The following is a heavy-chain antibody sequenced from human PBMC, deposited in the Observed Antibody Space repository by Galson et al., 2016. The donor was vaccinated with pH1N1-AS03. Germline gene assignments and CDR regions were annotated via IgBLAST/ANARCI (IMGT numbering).Heavy chain of an antibody. V-gene: IGHV3-30*18. D-gene: IGHD5/OR15-5a*01. CDR1: GFIFTSYT. CDR3: AKAAEFASTPYVFEC. CDR2: ISFDGNNR. J-gene: IGHJ4*02. Sequence: SLRLSCAASGFIFTSYTMHWVRQAPVKGLEWVAVISFDGNNRYFMDSVRGRFSISRDDSKNTLYLQLNSLRAEDTAVYDCAKAAEFASTPYVFECWGQGTLVTVSS.